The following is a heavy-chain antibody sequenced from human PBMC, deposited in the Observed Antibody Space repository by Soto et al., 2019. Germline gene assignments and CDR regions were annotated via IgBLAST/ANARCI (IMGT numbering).Heavy chain of an antibody. CDR3: VTVRADRPGYFFDY. V-gene: IGHV1-69*12. Sequence: QVQLVQSGAEVKKPGSSVKVSCKASGGTFSSYAISWVRQAPGQGLEWMGGIIPIFGTANYAQKFQGRVPINAAASKSTAYMELSSLRSEDTGVYSCVTVRADRPGYFFDYWGQGTLVTVSS. J-gene: IGHJ4*02. CDR2: IIPIFGTA. CDR1: GGTFSSYA. D-gene: IGHD6-6*01.